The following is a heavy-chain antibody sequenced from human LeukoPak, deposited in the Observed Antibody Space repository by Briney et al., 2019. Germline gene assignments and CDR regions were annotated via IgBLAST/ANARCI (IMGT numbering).Heavy chain of an antibody. J-gene: IGHJ3*02. CDR3: ARDGETVVAATTDDAFDI. CDR1: GYTFISYG. D-gene: IGHD2-15*01. CDR2: ISAYKGVT. V-gene: IGHV1-18*01. Sequence: GASVKVSCKPSGYTFISYGISWVRQAPGQGLEWVGWISAYKGVTDYAQKFQGRVAMTTDTSTSTVYMELSSLRSEDTAVYYCARDGETVVAATTDDAFDIWGQGTMVTVSS.